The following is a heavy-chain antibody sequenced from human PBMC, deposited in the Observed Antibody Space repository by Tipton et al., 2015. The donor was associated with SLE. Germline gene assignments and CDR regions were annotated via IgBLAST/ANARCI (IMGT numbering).Heavy chain of an antibody. CDR1: GGSISSGGHY. V-gene: IGHV4-31*03. D-gene: IGHD5/OR15-5a*01. J-gene: IGHJ3*02. CDR3: AGVSRDAFEI. CDR2: IYFSGRT. Sequence: TLSLTCTVSGGSISSGGHYWTWIRQHPGKGLEFIAFIYFSGRTYYSPSLKSRVTISVDTSENQFSLKLSSVTAADTAVYYCAGVSRDAFEIWGQGTMVTVSS.